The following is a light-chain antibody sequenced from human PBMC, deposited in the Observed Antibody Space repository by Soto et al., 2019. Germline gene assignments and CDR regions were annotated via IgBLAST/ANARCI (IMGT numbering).Light chain of an antibody. J-gene: IGLJ2*01. CDR1: SGHSSYA. CDR3: QTWGTGIQVV. Sequence: QPVLTQSPFASASLGASVKLTCTLSSGHSSYAIAWHQQQPEKGPRYLMKLNSDGSHSKGDGIPDRFSGSSSGAERYLTISSLQSEDEAEYYCQTWGTGIQVVFGGVTKLTVL. CDR2: LNSDGSH. V-gene: IGLV4-69*01.